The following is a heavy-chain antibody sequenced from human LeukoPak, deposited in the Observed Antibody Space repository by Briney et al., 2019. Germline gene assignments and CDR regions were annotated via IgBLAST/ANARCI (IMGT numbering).Heavy chain of an antibody. Sequence: GGSLRLSCAASGLTFSSYSMNWVRQAPGKGLELVSSISSSSNYIYYADSVKGRFTISRDNAKTSLYLQMNSLSAEDTAVYYCARVPHAMVRGVIITEFYFDYWGQGTLVPVSS. CDR1: GLTFSSYS. V-gene: IGHV3-21*01. CDR3: ARVPHAMVRGVIITEFYFDY. CDR2: ISSSSNYI. J-gene: IGHJ4*02. D-gene: IGHD3-10*01.